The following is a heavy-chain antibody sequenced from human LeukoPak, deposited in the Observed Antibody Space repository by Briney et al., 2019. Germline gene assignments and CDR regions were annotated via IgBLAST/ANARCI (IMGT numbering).Heavy chain of an antibody. J-gene: IGHJ4*02. CDR3: ASGSGGEFDY. CDR2: ISTSGRTL. V-gene: IGHV3-11*01. CDR1: GFTFSDAY. Sequence: PGGSLRLSCAASGFTFSDAYMSSIRQAPRKRLEWVSCISTSGRTLFYADSVKGGFTIYSDNAKSSMYLQMNSLGAEDTAVYSCASGSGGEFDYWGQGTLVTVSS. D-gene: IGHD3-10*01.